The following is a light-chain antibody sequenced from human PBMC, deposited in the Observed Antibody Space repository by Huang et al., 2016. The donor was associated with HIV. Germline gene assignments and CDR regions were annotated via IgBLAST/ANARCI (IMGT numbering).Light chain of an antibody. J-gene: IGKJ4*01. CDR1: QNIGSY. CDR2: AAS. CDR3: QQTYTTPLT. Sequence: DIQMTQSPSSLSASVGDRVTITCRTSQNIGSYLNWYQQKRGRAPDLLIYAASNLQCGVPSRFNGSGSGTDFTLTISSLQPEDIASYYCQQTYTTPLTFGGRTKVEIK. V-gene: IGKV1-39*01.